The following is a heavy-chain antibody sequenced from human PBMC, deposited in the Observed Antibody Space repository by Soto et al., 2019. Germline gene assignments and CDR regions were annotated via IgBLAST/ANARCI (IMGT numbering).Heavy chain of an antibody. CDR1: VGSISRGGYS. J-gene: IGHJ6*02. CDR3: ARAHYGDYGYGMDV. Sequence: QLKLKESGSGLLKPSQTLSLTCAVSVGSISRGGYSWSWIRQPPGKGLEWIGYIYHSGYTYCNPSLKSRVTISVDRSKNQFSLKLSSVTAADTAVYYCARAHYGDYGYGMDVWGQGTTVTVSS. D-gene: IGHD4-17*01. CDR2: IYHSGYT. V-gene: IGHV4-30-2*01.